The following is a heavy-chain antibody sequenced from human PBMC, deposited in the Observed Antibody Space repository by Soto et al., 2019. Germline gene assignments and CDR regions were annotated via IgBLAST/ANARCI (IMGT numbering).Heavy chain of an antibody. CDR2: IKQDGSEK. V-gene: IGHV3-7*03. CDR1: GFTFSSYW. D-gene: IGHD2-2*01. J-gene: IGHJ6*02. Sequence: HPGGSLRLSCAASGFTFSSYWMSWVRQAPGKGLEWVANIKQDGSEKYYVDSVKGRFTISRDNAKNSLYLQMNSLRAEDTAVYYCARARSSIVVVPADPYYYYYYGMDVWGQGTTVTVSS. CDR3: ARARSSIVVVPADPYYYYYYGMDV.